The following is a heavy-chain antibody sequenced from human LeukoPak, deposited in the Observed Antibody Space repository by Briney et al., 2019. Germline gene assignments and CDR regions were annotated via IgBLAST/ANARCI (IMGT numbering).Heavy chain of an antibody. Sequence: GGSLRLSCAASGFTLSSYWLHWVRRAPGKGLVWVSRISDADGSITDYADSVRGRFTISRDTAKNTLYLEMNSLGAEDTAVYYCARDLSGYSDYWGQGTLVTVSS. V-gene: IGHV3-74*01. D-gene: IGHD2-15*01. CDR1: GFTLSSYW. CDR3: ARDLSGYSDY. J-gene: IGHJ4*02. CDR2: ISDADGSIT.